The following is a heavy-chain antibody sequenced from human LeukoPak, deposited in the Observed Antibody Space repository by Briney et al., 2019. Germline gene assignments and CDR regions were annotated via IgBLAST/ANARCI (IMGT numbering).Heavy chain of an antibody. CDR3: ARHLFRGVIY. CDR1: GGSISSYY. Sequence: SETLSLTCTVSGGSISSYYWNWIRQPPGKGLEWIGYIYYSGSTNYNPSLKSRVTISVDTSKNQFSLRLSSVTAADTAVYYCARHLFRGVIYWGQGTLVTVSS. D-gene: IGHD3-10*01. J-gene: IGHJ4*02. CDR2: IYYSGST. V-gene: IGHV4-59*08.